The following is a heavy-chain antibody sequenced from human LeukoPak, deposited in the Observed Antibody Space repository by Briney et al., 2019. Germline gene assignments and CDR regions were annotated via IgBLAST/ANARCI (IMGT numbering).Heavy chain of an antibody. CDR3: AKATVVRRVAYYFDY. D-gene: IGHD3-10*01. CDR2: ISSSSSTI. CDR1: GFSFSSYG. Sequence: GTLSLTCAVSGFSFSSYGLNWVRKAPGQGQGWVSYISSSSSTIYYEDSVKDRFTISRDNAKNSLYLQMNSLRADDTALYYCAKATVVRRVAYYFDYWGQGTLVTVSS. J-gene: IGHJ4*02. V-gene: IGHV3-48*04.